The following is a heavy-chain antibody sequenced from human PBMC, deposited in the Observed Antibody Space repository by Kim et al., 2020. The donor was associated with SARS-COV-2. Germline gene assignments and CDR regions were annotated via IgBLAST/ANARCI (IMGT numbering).Heavy chain of an antibody. D-gene: IGHD5-12*01. CDR2: IYYSGST. V-gene: IGHV4-59*01. Sequence: SETLSLTCTVSGGSISSYYWSWIRQPPGKGLEWIGYIYYSGSTNYNPPLKSRVTISVDTSKNQFSLKLSSVTAADTAVYYCARSTSVATIFDYWGQGTLVTVSS. CDR3: ARSTSVATIFDY. CDR1: GGSISSYY. J-gene: IGHJ4*02.